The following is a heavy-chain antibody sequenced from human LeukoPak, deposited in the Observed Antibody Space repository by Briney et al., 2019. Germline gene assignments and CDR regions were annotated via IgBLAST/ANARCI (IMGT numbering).Heavy chain of an antibody. V-gene: IGHV4-59*11. J-gene: IGHJ4*02. D-gene: IGHD5-24*01. Sequence: SETLSLTCTVSGGSISSHYWSWIRQPPGKGLDWIGYIYYSGSTNYNPSLKSRVTISVDTSKNQFFLKLSSVTAADTAVYYCARELVEMATISYFDYWGQGTLVTVSS. CDR1: GGSISSHY. CDR2: IYYSGST. CDR3: ARELVEMATISYFDY.